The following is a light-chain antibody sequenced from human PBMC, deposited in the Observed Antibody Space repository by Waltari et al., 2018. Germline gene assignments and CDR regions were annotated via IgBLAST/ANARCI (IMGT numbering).Light chain of an antibody. CDR1: QSIDSY. CDR3: QQSHSPPRT. V-gene: IGKV1-39*01. CDR2: VAS. Sequence: DIQMTQSPSSLSASVGDRVTIAGRASQSIDSYLNWYQQKPGKAPELLIYVASSLQSGVPSRFSGSGSGTDFTLTISSLQPEDFATYFCQQSHSPPRTFGQGTKVEIK. J-gene: IGKJ1*01.